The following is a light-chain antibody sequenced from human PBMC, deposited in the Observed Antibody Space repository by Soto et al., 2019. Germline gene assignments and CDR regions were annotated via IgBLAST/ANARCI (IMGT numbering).Light chain of an antibody. CDR1: QTVSRDY. J-gene: IGKJ5*01. CDR2: GAS. CDR3: QQYGGSIT. V-gene: IGKV3-20*01. Sequence: ELVLTQSPGTLSLSPGDRATLSCRASQTVSRDYLAWYHQKPGQAPRLLIYGASSRATGIPDRFSGSGSGTGFTLTIRRLEPEDFAVYYCQQYGGSITXGQGTRLEI.